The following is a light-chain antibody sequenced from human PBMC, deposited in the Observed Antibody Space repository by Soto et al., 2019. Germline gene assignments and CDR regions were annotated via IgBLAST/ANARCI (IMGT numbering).Light chain of an antibody. CDR3: QQYGSSPRT. J-gene: IGKJ1*01. CDR2: GAS. V-gene: IGKV3-20*01. Sequence: DNVLTHSACAVSLCQGERATLSCRASQSVSSSYLAWYQQKPGQAPRLLIYGASSRATGIPDRFSGSGSGTDFTLTISRLEPEDFAVYYCQQYGSSPRTFGQGTKVDIK. CDR1: QSVSSSY.